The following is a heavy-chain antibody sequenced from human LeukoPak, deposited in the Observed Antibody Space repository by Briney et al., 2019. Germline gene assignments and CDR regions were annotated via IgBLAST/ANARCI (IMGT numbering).Heavy chain of an antibody. V-gene: IGHV3-74*01. J-gene: IGHJ5*02. Sequence: GGSLRLSCAPSRFSFSNYWMNWVRQAPGEGLVWVSRIYSEGSSTTYADSVKGRFTISRDNAKNTLYLQMNSRRAEGTAVYYCTRVSSSERAPMVLRSFDPWGQGTLVTVSS. D-gene: IGHD4/OR15-4a*01. CDR1: RFSFSNYW. CDR3: TRVSSSERAPMVLRSFDP. CDR2: IYSEGSST.